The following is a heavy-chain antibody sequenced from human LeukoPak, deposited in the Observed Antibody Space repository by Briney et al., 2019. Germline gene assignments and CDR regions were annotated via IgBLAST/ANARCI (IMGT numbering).Heavy chain of an antibody. CDR3: ARGGDYDILTGPPPFDY. CDR1: GGSISSYY. J-gene: IGHJ4*02. D-gene: IGHD3-9*01. Sequence: SETLSLTCTVSGGSISSYYWSWIRQPPGKGLEWIGYIYYSGSTNYNPSLKSRVTISVDTSKNQFSLKLSSVTAADTAVYYCARGGDYDILTGPPPFDYWGQGTLVTVSS. CDR2: IYYSGST. V-gene: IGHV4-59*01.